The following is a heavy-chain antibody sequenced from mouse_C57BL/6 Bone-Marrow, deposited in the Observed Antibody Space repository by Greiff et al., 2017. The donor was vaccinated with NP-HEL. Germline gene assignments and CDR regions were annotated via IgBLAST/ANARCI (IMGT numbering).Heavy chain of an antibody. J-gene: IGHJ3*01. V-gene: IGHV5-6*01. CDR3: ARHGDGYYFAWFAY. CDR1: GFTFSSYG. Sequence: EVQRVESGGDLVKPGGSLKLSCAASGFTFSSYGMSWVRQTPDKRLEWVATISSGGSYTYYPDSVKGRFTISRDNAKNTLYLQMSSLKSEDTAMYYCARHGDGYYFAWFAYWGQGTLVTVSA. D-gene: IGHD2-3*01. CDR2: ISSGGSYT.